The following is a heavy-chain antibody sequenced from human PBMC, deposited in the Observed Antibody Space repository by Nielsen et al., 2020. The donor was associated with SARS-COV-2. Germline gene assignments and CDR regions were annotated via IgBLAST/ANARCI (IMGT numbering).Heavy chain of an antibody. V-gene: IGHV5-51*01. D-gene: IGHD6-6*01. CDR2: IYPGDSDT. J-gene: IGHJ6*03. Sequence: GESLKISCKGSGYSFATYWIGWVRQMPGKGLEWMGIIYPGDSDTRYSPSFQGQVTISADKSISTAYLQWSSLKASDTAKYYCARHTRSSSSFYYYCYMDVWGKGTTVTVSS. CDR1: GYSFATYW. CDR3: ARHTRSSSSFYYYCYMDV.